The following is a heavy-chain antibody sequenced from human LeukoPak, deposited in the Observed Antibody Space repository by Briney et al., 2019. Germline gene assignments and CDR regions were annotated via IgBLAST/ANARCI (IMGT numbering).Heavy chain of an antibody. V-gene: IGHV1-18*01. D-gene: IGHD2/OR15-2a*01. CDR1: GYSFTNYG. Sequence: ASVKVSCKTSGYSFTNYGVAWVRQAPGQGLEWMEWISGENGNINFAQKFQGRVTMTTDTSARIAYMEMRSLTSDDTAVYFCARWGVHGTTTFCFDYWSQGSLVTVSS. CDR2: ISGENGNI. J-gene: IGHJ4*02. CDR3: ARWGVHGTTTFCFDY.